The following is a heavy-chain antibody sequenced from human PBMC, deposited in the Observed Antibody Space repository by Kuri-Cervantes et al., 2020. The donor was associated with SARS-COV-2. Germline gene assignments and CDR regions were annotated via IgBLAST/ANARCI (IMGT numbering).Heavy chain of an antibody. CDR1: GGSFSGYY. CDR2: INHSGST. CDR3: ARGRIWFGNAFDY. J-gene: IGHJ4*02. D-gene: IGHD3-10*01. V-gene: IGHV4-34*01. Sequence: SQTLSLTCAVYGGSFSGYYWSWIRQPPGKGLEWIGEINHSGSTNYNPSFKSRVTISVDTSKNQFSLKLSSVTAADTAVYYCARGRIWFGNAFDYWGQGTLVTVSS.